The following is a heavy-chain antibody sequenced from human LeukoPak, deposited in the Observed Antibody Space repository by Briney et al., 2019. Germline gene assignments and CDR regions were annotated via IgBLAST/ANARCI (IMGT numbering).Heavy chain of an antibody. CDR1: GFTFDDYA. CDR3: AKVKDYYGSGFDY. D-gene: IGHD3-10*01. CDR2: ISWNSGSI. J-gene: IGHJ4*02. V-gene: IGHV3-9*01. Sequence: GGSLRLSCAASGFTFDDYAMHWVRQAPGKGLGWVSGISWNSGSIGYADSVKGRFTISRDNAKNSLYLEMNSLRAEDTALYYCAKVKDYYGSGFDYWGQGTLVTVSS.